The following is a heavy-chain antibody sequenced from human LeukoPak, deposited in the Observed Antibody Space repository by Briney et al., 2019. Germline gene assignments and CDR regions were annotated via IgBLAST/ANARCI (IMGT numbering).Heavy chain of an antibody. J-gene: IGHJ4*02. CDR1: GFTVSSNY. D-gene: IGHD4-17*01. CDR3: ARLGARQMLEY. Sequence: GGSLRLSCAASGFTVSSNYMSWVRQAPGKGLEWVANIKQDGGQIYYLESVKGRFTVSRDNAKNSLYLQMNSLRAEDTAVYYCARLGARQMLEYWGQGTLVTVSS. CDR2: IKQDGGQI. V-gene: IGHV3-7*01.